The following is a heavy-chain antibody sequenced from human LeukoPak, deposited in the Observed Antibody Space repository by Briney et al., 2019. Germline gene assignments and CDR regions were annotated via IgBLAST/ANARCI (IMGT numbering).Heavy chain of an antibody. CDR3: ARDRNSYDFWSGDDAFDI. D-gene: IGHD3-3*01. J-gene: IGHJ3*02. CDR2: IKQDGSEK. CDR1: GFTFSSYW. V-gene: IGHV3-7*01. Sequence: GGSLRLSCAASGFTFSSYWMSWVRQAPGKGLEWVANIKQDGSEKYYVDSVKGRFTISRDNAKNSLYLQMNSLRAEDTAVYYCARDRNSYDFWSGDDAFDIWGQGTMVTVSS.